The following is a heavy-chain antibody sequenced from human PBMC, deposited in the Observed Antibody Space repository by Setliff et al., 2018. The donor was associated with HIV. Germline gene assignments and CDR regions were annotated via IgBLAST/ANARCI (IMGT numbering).Heavy chain of an antibody. V-gene: IGHV4-61*09. J-gene: IGHJ3*02. CDR2: VYTTGST. CDR1: GGSISSGYYH. Sequence: SETLSLTCTVSGGSISSGYYHWTWIRQPAGKGLEWIGHVYTTGSTNYNPSLKSRVTMSMDPSKNQFSLNLKSVTAADTAVYYCARAGRHDNTVYFDMWGPGTMVTVSS. CDR3: ARAGRHDNTVYFDM. D-gene: IGHD3-10*01.